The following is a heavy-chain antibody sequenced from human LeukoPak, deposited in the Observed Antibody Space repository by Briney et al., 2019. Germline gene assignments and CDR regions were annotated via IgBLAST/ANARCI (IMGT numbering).Heavy chain of an antibody. CDR1: GGTFSSYT. D-gene: IGHD2-15*01. CDR3: AREHCSGGSCFDPRYYYYGMDV. V-gene: IGHV1-69*04. CDR2: IIPILGIA. J-gene: IGHJ6*02. Sequence: SVKVSCKASGGTFSSYTISWVRQAPGQGLEWMGRIIPILGIANYAQKFQGRVTITADKSTSTAYMKLSSLRSEDTAVYYCAREHCSGGSCFDPRYYYYGMDVWGQGTTVTVSS.